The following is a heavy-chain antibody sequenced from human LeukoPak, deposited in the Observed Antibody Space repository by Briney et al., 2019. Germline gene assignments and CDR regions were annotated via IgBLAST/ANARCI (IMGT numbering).Heavy chain of an antibody. J-gene: IGHJ6*03. D-gene: IGHD3-3*01. CDR2: MNPNSGNT. CDR1: GYTFTSYD. CDR3: ARGNPYYDFWSGHYYYYYYMDV. Sequence: GASVKVSCKASGYTFTSYDLNWVRQATGQGLEWMGWMNPNSGNTGYAQKFQGRVTITRNTSISTACMELSSLRSEDTAVYYCARGNPYYDFWSGHYYYYYYMDVWGKGTTVTVSS. V-gene: IGHV1-8*03.